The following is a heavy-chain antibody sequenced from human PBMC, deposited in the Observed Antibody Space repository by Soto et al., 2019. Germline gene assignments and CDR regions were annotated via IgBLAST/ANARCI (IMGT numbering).Heavy chain of an antibody. Sequence: SLRLSFAVSCFTFSNYYIHWVRQAPGKGLEWVSSIRSGRDTFYADSVKGRLSISRDDATSSVSLQMNSLRGEDTAVYFCAREETAWPLAYGLDVWGQGTTVTVSS. CDR1: CFTFSNYY. D-gene: IGHD2-21*02. V-gene: IGHV3-21*01. J-gene: IGHJ6*02. CDR2: IRSGRDT. CDR3: AREETAWPLAYGLDV.